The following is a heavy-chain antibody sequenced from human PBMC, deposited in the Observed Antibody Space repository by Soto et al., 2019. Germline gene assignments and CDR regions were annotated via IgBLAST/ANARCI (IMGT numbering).Heavy chain of an antibody. J-gene: IGHJ6*02. D-gene: IGHD2-2*01. V-gene: IGHV4-34*01. Sequence: SETLSLTCAVYGGSFSGYYWSWIRQPPGKGLEWIGEINHSGSTNYNPSLKSRVTISVDTSKNQFSLKLSSVTAADTAVYYCARVHCSSTSCHRGMDVWGQGTTVTVS. CDR1: GGSFSGYY. CDR2: INHSGST. CDR3: ARVHCSSTSCHRGMDV.